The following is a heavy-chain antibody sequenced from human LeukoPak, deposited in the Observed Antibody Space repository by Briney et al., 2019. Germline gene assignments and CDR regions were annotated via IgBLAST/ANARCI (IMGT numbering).Heavy chain of an antibody. V-gene: IGHV3-21*01. D-gene: IGHD1-26*01. CDR1: GFTFSNYN. J-gene: IGHJ5*02. CDR3: ASAPLGSTRP. CDR2: ISSSSSSI. Sequence: GGSLRLSCAASGFTFSNYNMNWVRQAPGKGLEWVSSISSSSSSINYADSLKGRFTISRDDAKNSLYLQMNSLRAEDTAVYYCASAPLGSTRPWGQGTLVTVSS.